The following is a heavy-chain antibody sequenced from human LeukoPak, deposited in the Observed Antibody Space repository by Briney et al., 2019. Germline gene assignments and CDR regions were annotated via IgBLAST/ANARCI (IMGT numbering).Heavy chain of an antibody. CDR2: ISSFSGTI. J-gene: IGHJ4*02. CDR3: ARDQGGEQSY. V-gene: IGHV3-48*01. D-gene: IGHD3-16*01. CDR1: GFTFSSYS. Sequence: GGSLRLSCAASGFTFSSYSMNWVRQAPGKGLERVSYISSFSGTIYYADSVKGRFTISRDNAKNSLYLQMNSLRAEDTAVYYCARDQGGEQSYWGQGTLVTVSS.